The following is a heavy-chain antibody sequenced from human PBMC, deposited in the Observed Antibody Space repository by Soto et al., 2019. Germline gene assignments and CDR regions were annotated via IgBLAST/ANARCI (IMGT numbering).Heavy chain of an antibody. CDR1: GYSFTSYW. D-gene: IGHD6-13*01. CDR3: TAPREQQPEYYYGMDV. J-gene: IGHJ6*02. CDR2: IYPGDSDT. Sequence: PGESLKISCKGSGYSFTSYWIGWVRQMPGKGLEWMGIIYPGDSDTRYSPSFQGQVTISADKSISTAYLQWSSLKASDTAMYYCTAPREQQPEYYYGMDVWGQGTTVTVSS. V-gene: IGHV5-51*01.